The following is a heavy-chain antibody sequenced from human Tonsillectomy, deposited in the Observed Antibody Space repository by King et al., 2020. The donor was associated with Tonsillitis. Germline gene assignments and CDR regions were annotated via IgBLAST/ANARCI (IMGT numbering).Heavy chain of an antibody. CDR1: GYSFAIYW. CDR3: ARISPYSAFDY. V-gene: IGHV5-51*03. D-gene: IGHD2-15*01. Sequence: EVQLVQSGAEVKKPGESLKISCEGSGYSFAIYWIAWVRQMPGKGLEWMGIIYPGDSDTRYGPSFEGQVTISADKTFSTAYLQWSNLKASDTAIYYCARISPYSAFDYWGQGTLITVSS. CDR2: IYPGDSDT. J-gene: IGHJ4*02.